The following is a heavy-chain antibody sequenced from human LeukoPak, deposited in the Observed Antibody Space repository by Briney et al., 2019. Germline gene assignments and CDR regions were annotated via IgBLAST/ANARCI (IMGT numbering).Heavy chain of an antibody. CDR1: GFTFSTYS. J-gene: IGHJ3*02. CDR2: ISYDGSNK. CDR3: ARVITTVTTFGAFDI. Sequence: GRSLRLSCAASGFTFSTYSMQWVRQAPGKGLEWVAVISYDGSNKYYADSVKGRFTISRDNSKNTLYLQMNSLRAEDTAVYYCARVITTVTTFGAFDIWGQGTMVTVSS. D-gene: IGHD4-17*01. V-gene: IGHV3-30-3*01.